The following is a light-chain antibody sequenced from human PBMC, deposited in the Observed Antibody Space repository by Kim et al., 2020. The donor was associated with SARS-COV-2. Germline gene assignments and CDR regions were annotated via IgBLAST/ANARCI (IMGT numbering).Light chain of an antibody. J-gene: IGKJ1*01. CDR1: QGISKD. V-gene: IGKV1-27*01. CDR2: AAS. Sequence: DIQMTQSPSSLSASVGDRVTITCRASQGISKDLAWYQQKPGNAPKLLIFAASALQSGVPTRFSGSGSGTDFTLTISSLQPEDVATYYCQQYNGAPWTFGQGTKLEI. CDR3: QQYNGAPWT.